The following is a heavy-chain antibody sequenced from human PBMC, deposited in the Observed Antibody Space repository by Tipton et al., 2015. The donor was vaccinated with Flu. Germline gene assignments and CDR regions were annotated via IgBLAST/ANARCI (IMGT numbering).Heavy chain of an antibody. CDR1: GDSIGSDYF. Sequence: TLSLTCSVSGDSIGSDYFWGWIRQPPGQGLEWIGNVHRTGNPYYNPSLKSRVTISVDTSRNQFSLRLSSVTAADTAVYYCARDPSLGMPDYFDSWGPGTLVTASS. J-gene: IGHJ4*02. CDR3: ARDPSLGMPDYFDS. CDR2: VHRTGNP. D-gene: IGHD2-2*01. V-gene: IGHV4-38-2*02.